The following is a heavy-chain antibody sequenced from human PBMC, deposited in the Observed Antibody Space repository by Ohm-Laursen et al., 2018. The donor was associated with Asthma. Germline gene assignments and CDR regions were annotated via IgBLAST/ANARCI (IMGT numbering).Heavy chain of an antibody. J-gene: IGHJ1*01. CDR1: GYTFSSYS. Sequence: SLRLSCAASGYTFSSYSINWVRQFPGKGLEWVASISTASTFIYYADSVRGRFTTSRDNAKNSVYLQMNSLRAEDTALYYCARIGPEWELPGREYSLHHWGEGTLVTVSS. D-gene: IGHD1-26*01. V-gene: IGHV3-21*01. CDR2: ISTASTFI. CDR3: ARIGPEWELPGREYSLHH.